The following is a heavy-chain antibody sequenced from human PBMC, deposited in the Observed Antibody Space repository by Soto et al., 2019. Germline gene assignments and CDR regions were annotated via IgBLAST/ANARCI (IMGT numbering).Heavy chain of an antibody. D-gene: IGHD6-13*01. V-gene: IGHV3-23*01. CDR3: AKSTPTWQQLVPMPDY. Sequence: PGGPLRLSCATSGFTFSSYAMSWVRQAPGKGLEWVSAISGSGGSTYYADSVKGRFTISRDNSKNTLYLQMNSLRAEDTAVYYCAKSTPTWQQLVPMPDYWGQGTLVTVSS. CDR1: GFTFSSYA. J-gene: IGHJ4*02. CDR2: ISGSGGST.